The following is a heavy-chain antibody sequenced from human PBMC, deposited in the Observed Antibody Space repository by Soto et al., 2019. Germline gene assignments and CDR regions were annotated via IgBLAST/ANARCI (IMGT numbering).Heavy chain of an antibody. V-gene: IGHV3-66*01. CDR2: IYSGGST. J-gene: IGHJ4*02. Sequence: GGSLRLSCAAYGFTVSSNYMSWVRQAPGKGLEWVSVIYSGGSTYYADSVKGRFTISRDNSKNTLYLQMNSLRAEDTAVYYCASGYCSGGSCYPYYFDYWGQGILVTVSS. CDR3: ASGYCSGGSCYPYYFDY. D-gene: IGHD2-15*01. CDR1: GFTVSSNY.